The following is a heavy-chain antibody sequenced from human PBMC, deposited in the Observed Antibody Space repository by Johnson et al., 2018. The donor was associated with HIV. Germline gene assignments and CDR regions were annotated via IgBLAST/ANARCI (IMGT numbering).Heavy chain of an antibody. J-gene: IGHJ3*02. CDR2: IYSGGST. CDR3: ARDKWELLGAFDI. V-gene: IGHV3-NL1*01. CDR1: EFTFSSYA. D-gene: IGHD1-26*01. Sequence: QVQLVESGGGVVQPGGSLRLSCAASEFTFSSYAIHWVRQAPGKGLEWVAVIYSGGSTYYADSVKGRFTISRDNSKNTLYLQMNSLRAEDTAVYYCARDKWELLGAFDIWGQGTMVTVSS.